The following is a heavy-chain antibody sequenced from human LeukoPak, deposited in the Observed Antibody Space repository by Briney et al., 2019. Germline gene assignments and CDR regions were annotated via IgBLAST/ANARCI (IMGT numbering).Heavy chain of an antibody. V-gene: IGHV1-46*01. D-gene: IGHD4-17*01. CDR3: ARGRQNYGDYPY. J-gene: IGHJ4*02. Sequence: ASVKVSCKASGYTLTSYYMHWGRQAPGQGLEWMGIINPSGGSTSYAQKFQGRVTMTRDTSTSTVYMELSSLRSEDTAVYYCARGRQNYGDYPYWGQGTLVTVSS. CDR2: INPSGGST. CDR1: GYTLTSYY.